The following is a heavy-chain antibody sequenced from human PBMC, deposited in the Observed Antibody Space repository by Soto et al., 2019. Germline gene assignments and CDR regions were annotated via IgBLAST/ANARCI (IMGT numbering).Heavy chain of an antibody. D-gene: IGHD2-2*01. Sequence: ASVKVSGKGFGYSFMKYGINWVRQAPGQGLEWVGWISPYSGYTHSAQKFHGRLTLTTDTAASTAYMELRILRSADTALYYCAREASVLIPAAQPSRFDSWGQGTLVTVPS. CDR1: GYSFMKYG. CDR3: AREASVLIPAAQPSRFDS. J-gene: IGHJ4*02. CDR2: ISPYSGYT. V-gene: IGHV1-18*01.